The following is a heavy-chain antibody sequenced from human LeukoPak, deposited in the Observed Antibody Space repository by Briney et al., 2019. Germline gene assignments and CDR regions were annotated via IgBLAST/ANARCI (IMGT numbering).Heavy chain of an antibody. Sequence: GGSLRLSCAASGFTFSSYGMHWVRQAPGKGLEWVAVISYDGSNKYYADSVKGRFTISRDNSKNTLYLQMNSLRAEDTAVYYCAKARSTTVTTSFGYWGQGTLVTVSS. D-gene: IGHD4-17*01. J-gene: IGHJ4*02. V-gene: IGHV3-30*12. CDR2: ISYDGSNK. CDR1: GFTFSSYG. CDR3: AKARSTTVTTSFGY.